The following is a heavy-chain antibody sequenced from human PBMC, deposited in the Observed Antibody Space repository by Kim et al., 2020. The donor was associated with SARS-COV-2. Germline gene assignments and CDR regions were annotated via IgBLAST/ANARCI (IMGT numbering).Heavy chain of an antibody. V-gene: IGHV3-13*04. CDR3: ARAGTTSNHYWHLDL. Sequence: GGSLRLSCASSGFTFSSYDRRGLGKTIGKGLEWVSPMVTAVDTFYPVSLNGRFPSARENAKDSLYLQMNSLTSRDTAVYLGARAGTTSNHYWHLDLCAR. CDR1: GFTFSSYD. CDR2: MVTAVDT. J-gene: IGHJ2*01. D-gene: IGHD1-1*01.